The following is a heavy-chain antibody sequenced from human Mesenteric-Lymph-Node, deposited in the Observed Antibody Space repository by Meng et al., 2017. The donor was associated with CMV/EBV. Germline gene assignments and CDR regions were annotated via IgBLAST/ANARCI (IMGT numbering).Heavy chain of an antibody. D-gene: IGHD1-26*01. CDR2: IDSTGRHM. CDR3: ARDPIVGASHFEY. Sequence: GESLKISCAASGFTFNIYTMNWVRQAPGKGLEWVSLIDSTGRHMYYGDSVRGRFTISRDNAKNSVYLQMNSLRADDTAVYYCARDPIVGASHFEYWGPGTLVTVSS. CDR1: GFTFNIYT. V-gene: IGHV3-21*01. J-gene: IGHJ4*02.